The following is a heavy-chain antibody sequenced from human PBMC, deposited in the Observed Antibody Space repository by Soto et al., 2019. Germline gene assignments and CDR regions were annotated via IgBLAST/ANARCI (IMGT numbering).Heavy chain of an antibody. CDR2: ISWNSGSI. CDR3: AKGVAAWGYFDY. D-gene: IGHD2-15*01. J-gene: IGHJ4*02. V-gene: IGHV3-9*01. CDR1: GFTFDDYA. Sequence: EVQLVKSGGGLVQPGRSLRLSCAASGFTFDDYAMHGVRQAPGKGLEWVSGISWNSGSIGYADSVKGRFTISRDNAKNSLYLQMNSLRAEDTALYYCAKGVAAWGYFDYWGQGTLVTVSS.